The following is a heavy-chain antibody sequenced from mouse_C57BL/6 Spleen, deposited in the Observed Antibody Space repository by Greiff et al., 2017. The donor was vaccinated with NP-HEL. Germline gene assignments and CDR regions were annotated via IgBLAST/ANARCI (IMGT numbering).Heavy chain of an antibody. J-gene: IGHJ1*03. V-gene: IGHV5-15*01. D-gene: IGHD2-12*01. CDR2: ISNLAYSI. CDR1: GFTFSDYG. CDR3: ARQDYRGYFDV. Sequence: EVMLVESGGGLVQPGGSLKLSCAASGFTFSDYGMAWVRQAPRKGPEWVAFISNLAYSIYYADTVTGRFTISRENAKNTLYLEMSSLRSEDTAMYYCARQDYRGYFDVWGTGTTVTVSS.